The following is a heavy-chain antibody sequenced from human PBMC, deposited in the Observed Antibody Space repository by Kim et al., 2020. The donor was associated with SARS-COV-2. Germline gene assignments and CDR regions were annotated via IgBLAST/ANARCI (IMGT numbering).Heavy chain of an antibody. J-gene: IGHJ6*02. D-gene: IGHD6-13*01. V-gene: IGHV1-3*01. Sequence: ASVKASCMASGYTVTTYTMHWVRQAPGQRPEWMGWIDRGNGNTKYSQNLQGRVTITRDTSANTVYMELSSLRSEDTAVYYCARQHQQLGYYYYYGMDVWG. CDR2: IDRGNGNT. CDR1: GYTVTTYT. CDR3: ARQHQQLGYYYYYGMDV.